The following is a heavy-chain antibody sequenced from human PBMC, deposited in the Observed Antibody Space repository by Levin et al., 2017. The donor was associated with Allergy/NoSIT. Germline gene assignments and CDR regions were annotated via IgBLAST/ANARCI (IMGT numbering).Heavy chain of an antibody. CDR1: GFTFSSYG. V-gene: IGHV3-33*01. CDR3: ARDRRGHWGSGDWYFDL. D-gene: IGHD7-27*01. J-gene: IGHJ2*01. Sequence: LSLTCAASGFTFSSYGMHWVRQAPGKGLEWVAVIWYDGSNKYYADSVKGRFTISRDNSKNTLYLQMNSLRAEDTAVYYCARDRRGHWGSGDWYFDLWGRGTLVTVSS. CDR2: IWYDGSNK.